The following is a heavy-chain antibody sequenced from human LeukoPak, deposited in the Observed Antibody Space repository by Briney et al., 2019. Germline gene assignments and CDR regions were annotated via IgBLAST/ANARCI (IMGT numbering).Heavy chain of an antibody. J-gene: IGHJ4*02. CDR2: TSSDLNVK. CDR1: GFTFRNYV. Sequence: GGSLRLSCAASGFTFRNYVIHWVRQAPGKGLEWVAVTSSDLNVKLYADSVKGRFTISRDNSRSTLYLQMNSLRPEDTAIYYCAREGYYGSGSPPSLYFDYWGQGSLVTVSS. D-gene: IGHD3-10*01. V-gene: IGHV3-30-3*01. CDR3: AREGYYGSGSPPSLYFDY.